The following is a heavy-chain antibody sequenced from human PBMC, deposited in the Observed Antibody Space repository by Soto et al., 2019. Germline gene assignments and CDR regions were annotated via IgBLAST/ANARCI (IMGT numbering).Heavy chain of an antibody. V-gene: IGHV3-23*01. CDR2: ISGSGGST. J-gene: IGHJ4*02. D-gene: IGHD3-3*01. Sequence: GGSLRLSCAASGFTFSSYAMSWVRQAPGKGLEWVSAISGSGGSTYYADSVKGRFTISKDNSKNTLYLQMNSLRAEDTAVYYCAKGDYDFPGYFDYWGQGTLVTVSS. CDR1: GFTFSSYA. CDR3: AKGDYDFPGYFDY.